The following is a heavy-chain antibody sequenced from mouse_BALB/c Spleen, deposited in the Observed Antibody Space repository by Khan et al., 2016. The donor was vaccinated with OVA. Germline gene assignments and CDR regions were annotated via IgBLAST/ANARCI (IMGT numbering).Heavy chain of an antibody. CDR1: GDYITSGY. V-gene: IGHV3-8*02. Sequence: EVKLLESGPSLVKPSQTLSLTCSVTGDYITSGYWNWIRKFPGNKLEYMGYIIYTGYTYYNPSLQSRISITRHPSKNPYYLQLNSVTDEDTATYYCARSTYRYAFVYWGQGTLLTVSA. D-gene: IGHD2-14*01. CDR2: IIYTGYT. CDR3: ARSTYRYAFVY. J-gene: IGHJ3*01.